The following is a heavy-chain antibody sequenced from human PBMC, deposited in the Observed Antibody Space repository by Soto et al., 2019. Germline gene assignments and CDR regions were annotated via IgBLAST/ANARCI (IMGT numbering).Heavy chain of an antibody. V-gene: IGHV3-30*18. CDR3: ANSGSYYGPFDY. J-gene: IGHJ4*02. Sequence: GGSLRLSCAASGFTFSSYGMHWVRPAPGKGRAWVAVISYDGSNKHYADSAKGRFTISRDNSRNTLYLQMNSLRAEDTAVYYCANSGSYYGPFDYWGQGTMVTVSS. D-gene: IGHD1-26*01. CDR2: ISYDGSNK. CDR1: GFTFSSYG.